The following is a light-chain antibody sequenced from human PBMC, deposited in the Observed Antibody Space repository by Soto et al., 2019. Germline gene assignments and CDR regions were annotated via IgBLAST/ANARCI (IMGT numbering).Light chain of an antibody. CDR2: GAS. CDR3: QQYDKWPPIT. V-gene: IGKV3-15*01. Sequence: EIVMTQSPATLSVSPGDRATLFCRASQTVNYNLAWYQQKPGQAPRLLIYGASTRATGIPARFSGSGSGTEFTLTISSLQSEDFAVYYCQQYDKWPPITFGQGTRLEIK. CDR1: QTVNYN. J-gene: IGKJ5*01.